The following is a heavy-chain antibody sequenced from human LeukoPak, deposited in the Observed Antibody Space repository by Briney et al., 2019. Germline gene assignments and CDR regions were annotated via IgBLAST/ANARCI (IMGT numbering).Heavy chain of an antibody. D-gene: IGHD3-3*01. V-gene: IGHV3-23*01. Sequence: HPGGSLRLSCAASGFTFSSYAMSWVRQAPGKGLEWVSAISGSGGSTYYADSVKGRFTISRDNSKNTLYLQMNSLRAEDTAVYYCAKAQNLEWLLPNYYFDYWGQGTLVTVSS. CDR1: GFTFSSYA. J-gene: IGHJ4*02. CDR2: ISGSGGST. CDR3: AKAQNLEWLLPNYYFDY.